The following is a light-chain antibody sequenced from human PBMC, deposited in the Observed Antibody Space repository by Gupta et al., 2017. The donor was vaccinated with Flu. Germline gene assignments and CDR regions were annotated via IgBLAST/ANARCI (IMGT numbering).Light chain of an antibody. J-gene: IGKJ2*02. Sequence: ATLLLSPGDRADLPCRASQSVSDYIVWYKQKPRQPPRLLLFSTSTRDAGIPPRFSVSGWGRDFTLTISSREPEDFAVYYCQQRSNWPMCTFGQGTSLDI. CDR1: QSVSDY. V-gene: IGKV3-11*02. CDR2: STS. CDR3: QQRSNWPMCT.